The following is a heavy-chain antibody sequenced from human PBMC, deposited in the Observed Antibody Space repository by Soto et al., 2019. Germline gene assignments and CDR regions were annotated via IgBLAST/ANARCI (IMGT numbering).Heavy chain of an antibody. CDR3: TLYDYIWASYTSLDY. CDR2: ISGSGEST. V-gene: IGHV3-23*01. J-gene: IGHJ4*02. Sequence: EVQLLESGGGLVQPGGSLRLSCAASVTSRFTYDTYSLGWVRQAPGKGLEWVSAISGSGESTYYADSVKGRLTGSSDNSKNTLSLQMNSLRAEDTALYYCTLYDYIWASYTSLDYWGQGTLVTVSS. CDR1: VTSRFTYDTYS. D-gene: IGHD3-16*01.